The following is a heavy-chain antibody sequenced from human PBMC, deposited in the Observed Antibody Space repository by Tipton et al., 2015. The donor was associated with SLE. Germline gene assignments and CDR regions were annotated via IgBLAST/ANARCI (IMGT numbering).Heavy chain of an antibody. V-gene: IGHV4-34*01. D-gene: IGHD3-10*01. J-gene: IGHJ4*02. CDR1: GGSFSGYY. Sequence: TLSLTCAVYGGSFSGYYWGWIRQPPGKGLEWIGEINHSRSTNYNPSLKSRVTISVDTSKNQVSLKLSSVTAADTAVYYCARRRGSGRSFDYWGQGTLVTVSS. CDR3: ARRRGSGRSFDY. CDR2: INHSRST.